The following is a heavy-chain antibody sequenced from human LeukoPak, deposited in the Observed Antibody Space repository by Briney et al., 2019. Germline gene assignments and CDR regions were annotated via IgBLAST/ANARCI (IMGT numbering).Heavy chain of an antibody. CDR3: ARDYNGGATVLFDY. CDR2: INPSGGST. V-gene: IGHV1-46*01. J-gene: IGHJ4*02. Sequence: ASVKVSCKASGGTFSSYAISWVRQAPGQGLEWMGIINPSGGSTSYAQKFQGRVTMTRDTSTSTVYMELSSLRSEDTAVYYCARDYNGGATVLFDYWGQGTLVTVSS. D-gene: IGHD1-26*01. CDR1: GGTFSSYA.